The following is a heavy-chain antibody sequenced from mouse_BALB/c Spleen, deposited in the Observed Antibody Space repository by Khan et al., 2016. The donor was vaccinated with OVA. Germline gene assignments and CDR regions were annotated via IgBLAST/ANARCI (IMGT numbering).Heavy chain of an antibody. CDR3: ASHRYDVSRFAY. CDR2: INPSTGYT. D-gene: IGHD2-14*01. Sequence: VQLQQSGAELAKPGASVKMSCKASGYTFTTYWMHWVKQRPGQGLEWIGYINPSTGYTEYNQNFKDKATLTADKSSSTAYMQLSSLTSEDSAVYYRASHRYDVSRFAYWGQGTLVTVSA. CDR1: GYTFTTYW. J-gene: IGHJ3*01. V-gene: IGHV1-7*01.